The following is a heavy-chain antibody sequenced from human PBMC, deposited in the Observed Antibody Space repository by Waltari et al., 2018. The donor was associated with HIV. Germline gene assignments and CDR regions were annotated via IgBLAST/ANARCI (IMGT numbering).Heavy chain of an antibody. V-gene: IGHV3-74*03. CDR2: MKTDGTMT. D-gene: IGHD1-1*01. CDR1: GFIFDSYW. CDR3: TRTLQDRYFFDE. Sequence: DVQLVESGGGLVQPGGSLRLSCGASGFIFDSYWMFWVRQAPGEGPWWVARMKTDGTMTTYAYSVSGLFIISRDNAKNTLFLQMNSLRVDDTAVYYCTRTLQDRYFFDEWGQGTLVTVSS. J-gene: IGHJ4*02.